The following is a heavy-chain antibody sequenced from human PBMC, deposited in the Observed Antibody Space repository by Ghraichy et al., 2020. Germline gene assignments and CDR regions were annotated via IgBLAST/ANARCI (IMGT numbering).Heavy chain of an antibody. D-gene: IGHD6-13*01. Sequence: GGSLRLSCAASGFTFDDYAMHWVRQAPGKGLEWVSGISWNSGSIGYADSVKGRFTISRDNAKNSLYLQMNSLRAEDTALYYCAKAISSSWYPNWFDPWGQGTLVTVSS. CDR2: ISWNSGSI. CDR1: GFTFDDYA. J-gene: IGHJ5*02. CDR3: AKAISSSWYPNWFDP. V-gene: IGHV3-9*01.